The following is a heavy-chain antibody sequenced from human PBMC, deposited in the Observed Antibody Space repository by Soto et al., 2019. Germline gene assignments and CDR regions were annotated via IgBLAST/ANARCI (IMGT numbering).Heavy chain of an antibody. CDR2: IYTSGSS. V-gene: IGHV4-4*07. J-gene: IGHJ4*02. D-gene: IGHD4-17*01. CDR3: AGESGAGTTVNS. CDR1: GGSISSYY. Sequence: QVQLQESGPGLVKPSETLSLTCNVSGGSISSYYWTWIRQPAGEGLEWIGRIYTSGSSNYNPSLRSRVTMSLDTSKNQSSLKLNSVTAADTSVYFCAGESGAGTTVNSWGQGILVTVSS.